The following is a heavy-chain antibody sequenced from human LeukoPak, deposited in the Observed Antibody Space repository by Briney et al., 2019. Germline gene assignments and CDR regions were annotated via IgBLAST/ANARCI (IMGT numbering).Heavy chain of an antibody. D-gene: IGHD3-22*01. V-gene: IGHV3-23*01. Sequence: GGSLRLSCTTSGFIFNNYAMSWVRQAPGKGLEWVSAISESGGETYHADSVKGRFTISRDTSKSTLYLQLNSLRAEDTAIYYCAKGIDSTGYYPFDYWGQGTLVTVSS. CDR1: GFIFNNYA. J-gene: IGHJ4*02. CDR3: AKGIDSTGYYPFDY. CDR2: ISESGGET.